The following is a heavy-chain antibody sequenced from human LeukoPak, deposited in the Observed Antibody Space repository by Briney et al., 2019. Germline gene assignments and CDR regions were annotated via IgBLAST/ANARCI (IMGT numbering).Heavy chain of an antibody. CDR1: GFTVSTNY. V-gene: IGHV3-66*01. CDR2: MYTLGNT. CDR3: AGYGGSYPYCMDV. D-gene: IGHD1-26*01. J-gene: IGHJ6*03. Sequence: GGSLRLSCAASGFTVSTNYITWIRQAPGKGLEWVSVMYTLGNTNYADSVRGRFTISRDNSKNTLYLQMNSLRAEDTAVYYCAGYGGSYPYCMDVWGKGTTVTISS.